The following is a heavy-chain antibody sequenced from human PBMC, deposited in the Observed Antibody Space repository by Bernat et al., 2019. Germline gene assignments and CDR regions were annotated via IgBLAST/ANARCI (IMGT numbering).Heavy chain of an antibody. CDR1: GGSISSSNW. D-gene: IGHD4-17*01. J-gene: IGHJ5*02. CDR2: IYHSGST. CDR3: ARSSHYGDYVTGFDP. V-gene: IGHV4-4*02. Sequence: QVQLQESGPGLVKPSGTLSLTCAVSGGSISSSNWWSWVRQPPGKGLEWIGEIYHSGSTNYNPSLKSRVTIAVDKSKNQFSLKLSSVAAADTAVYYCARSSHYGDYVTGFDPWGQGTLVTVSS.